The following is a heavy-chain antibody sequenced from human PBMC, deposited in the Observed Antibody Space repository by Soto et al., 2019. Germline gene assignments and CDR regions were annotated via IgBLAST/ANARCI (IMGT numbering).Heavy chain of an antibody. Sequence: LRLSCEASGFAFSGSALHWVRQAPGKGLEWVSSISSSSSYIYYADSVKGRFTISRDNAKNSLYLQMNSLRAEDTAVYYCARELQLTGTTNNWFDPWGQGTLVTVSS. CDR2: ISSSSSYI. CDR3: ARELQLTGTTNNWFDP. D-gene: IGHD1-7*01. CDR1: GFAFSGSA. V-gene: IGHV3-21*01. J-gene: IGHJ5*02.